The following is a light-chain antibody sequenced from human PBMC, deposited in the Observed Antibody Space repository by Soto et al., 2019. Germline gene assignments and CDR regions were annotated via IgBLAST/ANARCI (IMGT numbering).Light chain of an antibody. CDR2: GAY. Sequence: EIVMTQSPATLSLSPGGIATLSCRASQSVSSNLAWYQQKPGQAPRLIIYGAYTRATGIPARFSGSGSGTEFTLTISSLQSEDFAVYYCQQYNNWPPITFGQGTRLEIK. CDR3: QQYNNWPPIT. V-gene: IGKV3-15*01. CDR1: QSVSSN. J-gene: IGKJ5*01.